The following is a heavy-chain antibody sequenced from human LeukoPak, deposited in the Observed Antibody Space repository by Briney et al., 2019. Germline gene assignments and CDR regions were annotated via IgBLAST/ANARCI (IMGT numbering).Heavy chain of an antibody. D-gene: IGHD3-22*01. CDR1: GFTFSTYA. Sequence: GGSLRLSCAASGFTFSTYAMSWVRQAPGKGLEWVSAISGSGGSTYYANSVKGRFTISRDNSKNTLYLQMNSLRAEDTAVYYCAKDPPLFDSSGYYFDYWGQGTLVTVSS. CDR2: ISGSGGST. V-gene: IGHV3-23*01. J-gene: IGHJ4*02. CDR3: AKDPPLFDSSGYYFDY.